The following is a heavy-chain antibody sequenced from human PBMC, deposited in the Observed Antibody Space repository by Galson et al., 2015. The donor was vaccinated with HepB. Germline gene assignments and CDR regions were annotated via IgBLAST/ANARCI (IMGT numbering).Heavy chain of an antibody. D-gene: IGHD4-11*01. Sequence: SLRLSCAASGFTFSSYGMHWVRQAPGKGLEWVAVISYDGSNKYYADSVKGRFTTSRDNSKNTLYLQMNSLRAEDTAVYYCAKVRLQEGAFDIWGQGTMVTVSS. CDR3: AKVRLQEGAFDI. CDR2: ISYDGSNK. CDR1: GFTFSSYG. V-gene: IGHV3-30*18. J-gene: IGHJ3*02.